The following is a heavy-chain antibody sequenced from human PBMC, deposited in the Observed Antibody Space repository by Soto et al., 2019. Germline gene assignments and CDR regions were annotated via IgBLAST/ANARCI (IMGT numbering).Heavy chain of an antibody. Sequence: PGGSLRLSCAASGFTFSSYAMSWVRQAPGKGLEWVSAISGSGGSTYYADSVKGRFTISRDNSKNTLYLQMNSLRAEDTAVYYCAKDTHFGVVQDYYYGMDVWGQGTTVTVSS. CDR1: GFTFSSYA. CDR3: AKDTHFGVVQDYYYGMDV. V-gene: IGHV3-23*01. D-gene: IGHD3-3*01. CDR2: ISGSGGST. J-gene: IGHJ6*02.